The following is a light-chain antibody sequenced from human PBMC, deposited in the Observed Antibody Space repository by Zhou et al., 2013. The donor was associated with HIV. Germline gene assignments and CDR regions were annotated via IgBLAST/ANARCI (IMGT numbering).Light chain of an antibody. J-gene: IGKJ5*01. CDR3: MQGTHWPPVS. CDR2: EVS. Sequence: DVVMTQSPLSLPVTLGQPASISCRSSQSLVYSDGNTYLNWFHQRPGQSPRRLIYEVSRRESGVPARFSGSGSGTDFTLTISSVEAEDVGIYYCMQGTHWPPVSFGQGTRLEIK. CDR1: QSLVYSDGNTY. V-gene: IGKV2-30*01.